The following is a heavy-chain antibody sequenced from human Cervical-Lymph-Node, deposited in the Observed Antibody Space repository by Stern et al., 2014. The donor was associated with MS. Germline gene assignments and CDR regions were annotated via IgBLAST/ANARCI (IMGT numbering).Heavy chain of an antibody. D-gene: IGHD6-13*01. J-gene: IGHJ5*01. CDR3: TRHQVGIADS. CDR1: GGTFSTLD. CDR2: ITPLFGTT. Sequence: QVQLVQSGAEVRPPGSSMKVSCKASGGTFSTLDISWVRQTPGQGLEWLGGITPLFGTTNYARNFQGRVTIIADESATTIYMELTNLTSEDTALYYCTRHQVGIADSWGQGTLVTVSA. V-gene: IGHV1-69*01.